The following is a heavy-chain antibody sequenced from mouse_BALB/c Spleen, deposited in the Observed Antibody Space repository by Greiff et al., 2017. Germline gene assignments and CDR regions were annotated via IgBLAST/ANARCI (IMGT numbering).Heavy chain of an antibody. CDR1: GFTFSSFG. D-gene: IGHD1-1*01. Sequence: EVHLVESGGGLVQPGGSRKLSCAASGFTFSSFGMHWVRQAPEKGLEWVAYISSGSSTIYYADTVKGRFTISRDNPKNTLFLQMTSLRSEDTAMYYCARSYYGSSSYYFDYWGQGTTLTVSS. CDR3: ARSYYGSSSYYFDY. CDR2: ISSGSSTI. V-gene: IGHV5-17*02. J-gene: IGHJ2*01.